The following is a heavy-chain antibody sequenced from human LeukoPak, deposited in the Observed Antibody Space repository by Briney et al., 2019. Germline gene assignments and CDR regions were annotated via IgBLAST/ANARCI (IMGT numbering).Heavy chain of an antibody. J-gene: IGHJ4*02. D-gene: IGHD3-10*01. CDR1: GDTVSSSSYY. Sequence: SETLSLTCIVSGDTVSSSSYYWGCLRQAPGKGREWIGSIGCGGYTYYNPSLESRVIVSVDTPENQISLKMRSGTAADTAVYYCARHATRMGLWFGELGNWGQGTQVTVSS. V-gene: IGHV4-39*01. CDR2: IGCGGYT. CDR3: ARHATRMGLWFGELGN.